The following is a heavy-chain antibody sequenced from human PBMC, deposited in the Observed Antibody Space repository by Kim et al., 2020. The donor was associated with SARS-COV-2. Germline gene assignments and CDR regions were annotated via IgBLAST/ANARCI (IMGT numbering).Heavy chain of an antibody. Sequence: GGSLRLSCAASGFTVSRSYMSWVRQAPGKGLEWVSVIYSGGNTYYAESVRGRFTISRDNSKNTLYLQMNSLRADDTAVYYCARDAYSGSWFADWGQGTLVTVSS. CDR2: IYSGGNT. J-gene: IGHJ4*02. V-gene: IGHV3-53*01. D-gene: IGHD6-13*01. CDR1: GFTVSRSY. CDR3: ARDAYSGSWFAD.